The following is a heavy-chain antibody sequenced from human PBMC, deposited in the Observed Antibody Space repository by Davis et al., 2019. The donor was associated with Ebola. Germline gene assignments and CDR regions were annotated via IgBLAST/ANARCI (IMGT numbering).Heavy chain of an antibody. Sequence: SETLSLTCSVSGGSISSTSYYWGWIRQPPGKGLEWIGSIYSGGSTYYNPSLKRRVTISVDPSKNQFSLRLNSVAAADTATYYCATLGVVTAIRAHWYFYYRMDVWGQGTTVTVSS. CDR1: GGSISSTSYY. CDR2: IYSGGST. D-gene: IGHD2-21*02. J-gene: IGHJ6*02. V-gene: IGHV4-39*01. CDR3: ATLGVVTAIRAHWYFYYRMDV.